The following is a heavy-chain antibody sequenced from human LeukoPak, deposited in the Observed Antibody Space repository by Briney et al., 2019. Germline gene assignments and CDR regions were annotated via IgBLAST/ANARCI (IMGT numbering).Heavy chain of an antibody. Sequence: GGSLRLSCAASGFTFDDYAMHWVRQAPGKGLEWVSGISWNSGSIGYADSVKGRFTISRDNAKNSLYLQMNSLRAEDTALYYCAKDIHPPGYSYGYYFDYWGQGTLVTVSS. CDR2: ISWNSGSI. V-gene: IGHV3-9*01. J-gene: IGHJ4*02. D-gene: IGHD5-18*01. CDR3: AKDIHPPGYSYGYYFDY. CDR1: GFTFDDYA.